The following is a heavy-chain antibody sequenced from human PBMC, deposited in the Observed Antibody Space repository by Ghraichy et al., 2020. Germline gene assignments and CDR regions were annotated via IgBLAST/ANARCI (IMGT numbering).Heavy chain of an antibody. CDR2: IYSNGSP. CDR1: GLTVSNNY. V-gene: IGHV3-53*01. Sequence: GGSLRLSCAASGLTVSNNYMSWVRQAPGRGLEWVSVIYSNGSPYYADSVKGRFTISRDNSKNMLYLQMNSLRAEDSAVYFCATFPPSCKGGRCSGYWGQGTLVTVSS. J-gene: IGHJ4*02. D-gene: IGHD2-15*01. CDR3: ATFPPSCKGGRCSGY.